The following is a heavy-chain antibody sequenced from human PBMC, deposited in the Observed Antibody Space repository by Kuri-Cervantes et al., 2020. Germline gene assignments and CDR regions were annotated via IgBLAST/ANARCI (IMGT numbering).Heavy chain of an antibody. CDR3: AGTRMVEMVLGVGY. Sequence: LRLSCTVSGGSISSGSYYWSWIRQPAGKGLEWIGRIYTSGSTNYNPSLKSRVTISVDTSKNQFSLKLSSVTAADTAVYYCAGTRMVEMVLGVGYWGQGTLVTVSS. D-gene: IGHD5-24*01. CDR2: IYTSGST. CDR1: GGSISSGSYY. V-gene: IGHV4-61*02. J-gene: IGHJ4*02.